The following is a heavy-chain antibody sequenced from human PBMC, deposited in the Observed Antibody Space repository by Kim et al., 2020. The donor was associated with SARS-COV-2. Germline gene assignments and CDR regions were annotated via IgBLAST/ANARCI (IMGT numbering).Heavy chain of an antibody. Sequence: ASVKVSCKASGYTFTSYVINWVRQATGQGLEWMGLMNPNRGNTGYAQKFQRRVTMTRNTTISTAYMELSSLRSDDTVVYYCARGHLKSILVVIARSPYYNYKVVGGKRTTVTLSS. CDR2: MNPNRGNT. D-gene: IGHD2-21*01. J-gene: IGHJ6*03. V-gene: IGHV1-8*01. CDR1: GYTFTSYV. CDR3: ARGHLKSILVVIARSPYYNYKVV.